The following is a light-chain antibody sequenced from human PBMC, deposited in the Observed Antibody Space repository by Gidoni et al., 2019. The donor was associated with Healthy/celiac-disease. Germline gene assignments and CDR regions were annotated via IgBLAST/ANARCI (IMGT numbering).Light chain of an antibody. J-gene: IGKJ4*01. CDR3: QQRSNWPLLT. V-gene: IGKV3-11*01. CDR2: DAS. CDR1: QSVSSY. Sequence: ESVLTQSPATLSLSPGERATLSCRASQSVSSYLAWYQQKPGQAPRLLIYDASNRATGIPARFSGSVSGPAFTLTIISLAPEDFAVYYCQQRSNWPLLTFGGGTKVEIK.